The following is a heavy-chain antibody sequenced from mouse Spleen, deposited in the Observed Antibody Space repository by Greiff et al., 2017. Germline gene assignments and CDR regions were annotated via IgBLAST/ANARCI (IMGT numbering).Heavy chain of an antibody. CDR2: IWTGGGT. V-gene: IGHV2-9-2*01. CDR1: GFSLTSYD. J-gene: IGHJ4*01. CDR3: VRGCNYHAMDY. Sequence: VQVVESGPGLVAPSQSLSITCTVSGFSLTSYDISWIRQPPGKGLEWLGVIWTGGGTNYNSAFMSRLSISKDNSKSQVFLKMNSLQTDDTAIYYCVRGCNYHAMDYWGQGTSVTVSS. D-gene: IGHD2-1*01.